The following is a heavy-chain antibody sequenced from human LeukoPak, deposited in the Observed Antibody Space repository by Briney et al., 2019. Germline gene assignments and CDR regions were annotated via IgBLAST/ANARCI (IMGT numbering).Heavy chain of an antibody. CDR2: ISSSSSYI. CDR1: GFTFSSDS. CDR3: ARAPLTMIVVSPTDAFDI. Sequence: GGSLRLSCAASGFTFSSDSMNWVRQAPGKGLEWVSSISSSSSYIYYADSVKGRFTISRDNAKNSLYLQMNSLRAEDTAVYYCARAPLTMIVVSPTDAFDIWGQGTMVTVSS. V-gene: IGHV3-21*01. J-gene: IGHJ3*02. D-gene: IGHD3-22*01.